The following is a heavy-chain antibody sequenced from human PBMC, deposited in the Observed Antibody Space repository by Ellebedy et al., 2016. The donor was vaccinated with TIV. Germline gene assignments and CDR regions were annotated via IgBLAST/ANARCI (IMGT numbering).Heavy chain of an antibody. J-gene: IGHJ5*02. Sequence: MPSETLSLTCTVSGGSISSHYWNRIRQPPGKGLEWIGYIYYSGSTNYNPSLKSRVTISVDTSKNQFSLKLTSVTAADTAVYYCARRERMTNWDEGNWFDPWGQGTLVTVSS. V-gene: IGHV4-59*08. D-gene: IGHD1-1*01. CDR2: IYYSGST. CDR3: ARRERMTNWDEGNWFDP. CDR1: GGSISSHY.